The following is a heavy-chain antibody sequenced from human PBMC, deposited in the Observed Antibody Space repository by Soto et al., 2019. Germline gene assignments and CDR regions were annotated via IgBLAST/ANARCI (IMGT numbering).Heavy chain of an antibody. CDR2: IWYDGSNK. Sequence: GGSLRLSCAASGFTFSSYGMHWVRQAPGKGLEWVAVIWYDGSNKYYADSVKGRFTISRDNSKNTLYLQMNSLRAEDTAVYYCARELSGGNSEDYYYGMDVWGQGTTVTVSS. CDR1: GFTFSSYG. V-gene: IGHV3-33*01. CDR3: ARELSGGNSEDYYYGMDV. J-gene: IGHJ6*02. D-gene: IGHD2-21*02.